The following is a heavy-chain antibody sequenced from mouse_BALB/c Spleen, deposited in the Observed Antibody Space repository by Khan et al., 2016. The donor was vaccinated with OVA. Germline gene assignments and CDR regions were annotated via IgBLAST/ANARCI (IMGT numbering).Heavy chain of an antibody. J-gene: IGHJ4*01. CDR2: ISSSGSA. Sequence: EVQLEVSGPGLVKPSQSLSLTCTVTGYSITSDYAWNWIRQFPGDRLEWMGYISSSGSASYNPSLKSRISITRDTSKNQFFLQLKSVTTEDTATYFCARSLYYSYGYGLDYWDRGSSVTVSS. CDR3: ARSLYYSYGYGLDY. D-gene: IGHD2-14*01. V-gene: IGHV3-2*02. CDR1: GYSITSDYA.